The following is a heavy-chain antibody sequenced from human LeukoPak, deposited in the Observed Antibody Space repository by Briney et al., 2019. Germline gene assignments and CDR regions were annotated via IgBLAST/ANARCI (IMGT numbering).Heavy chain of an antibody. V-gene: IGHV3-48*01. CDR3: ARRGP. J-gene: IGHJ5*02. CDR2: ISSSSNNI. Sequence: PGGSLRLSCAASGFTFSSYSMNWVRQAPGKGLEWVSYISSSSNNIYYADSVKGRFTISRDDAKNSLYLQMNSLRAEDTAVYYSARRGPWGQGTLVTVSS. CDR1: GFTFSSYS.